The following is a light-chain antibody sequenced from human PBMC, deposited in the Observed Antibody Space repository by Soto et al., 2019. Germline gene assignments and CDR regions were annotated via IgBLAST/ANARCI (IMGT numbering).Light chain of an antibody. Sequence: DIQMTQSPSTLSASVGDRVTIACRASQNIGVWLAWYQQKPGKVPSLLIYKTSTLEDGVPSRFSGTGSGTDFTLTIYNLQPDDVATYYCQQWSLYSWTFGQATKVDIK. CDR3: QQWSLYSWT. CDR2: KTS. J-gene: IGKJ1*01. V-gene: IGKV1-5*03. CDR1: QNIGVW.